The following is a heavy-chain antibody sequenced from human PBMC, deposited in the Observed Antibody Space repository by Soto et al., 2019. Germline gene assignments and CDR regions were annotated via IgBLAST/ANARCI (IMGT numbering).Heavy chain of an antibody. CDR3: ARFYSGYPFDY. CDR1: RGSINNNY. CDR2: IYYSGST. D-gene: IGHD5-12*01. V-gene: IGHV4-59*01. J-gene: IGHJ4*02. Sequence: PSETLSLTCTVSRGSINNNYWSWIRQPPGKGLEWIGHIYYSGSTNYNPSLKSRVTISVDTSKNQFSLKLSSVTAADTAVYYCARFYSGYPFDYWGQGTLVTVS.